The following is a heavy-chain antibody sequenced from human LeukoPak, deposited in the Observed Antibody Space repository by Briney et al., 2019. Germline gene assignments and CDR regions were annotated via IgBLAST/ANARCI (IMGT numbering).Heavy chain of an antibody. CDR2: IWYDGSNK. J-gene: IGHJ4*02. CDR1: VFTFNYYG. Sequence: GRSLRLSCAAPVFTFNYYGMHWVRQAPGKGLEWVAVIWYDGSNKYYADSLKGGFTISSDNARNTLYLQLNSLRAEDTAVYYCARDQGGIAAAGTIGYCDYWGQGTLVTVSS. V-gene: IGHV3-33*01. D-gene: IGHD6-13*01. CDR3: ARDQGGIAAAGTIGYCDY.